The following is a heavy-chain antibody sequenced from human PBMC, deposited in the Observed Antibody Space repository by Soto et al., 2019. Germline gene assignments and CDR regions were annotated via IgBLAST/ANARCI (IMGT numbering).Heavy chain of an antibody. V-gene: IGHV4-39*01. CDR1: GASIRSNDYY. J-gene: IGHJ4*02. CDR3: ARQGPPVTDTYYFEY. Sequence: QLQLQESGPGLVKPSETLSLTCTVSGASIRSNDYYWGWIRQPPGKGLEWIGSIYGGTTYYNPSLKSRVTISVDTSKNQVSRKLSSVAAADTAVYYCARQGPPVTDTYYFEYWGQGTPVTVSS. CDR2: IYGGTT. D-gene: IGHD2-21*02.